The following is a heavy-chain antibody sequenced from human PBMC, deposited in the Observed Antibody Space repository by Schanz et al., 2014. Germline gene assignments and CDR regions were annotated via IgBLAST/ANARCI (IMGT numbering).Heavy chain of an antibody. CDR3: ARDAVTSVLTPGFCY. D-gene: IGHD2-8*01. Sequence: QVQLVESGGGVVQPGRSLRLSCSAYGFTLSSYGMHWVRQAPGKGLEWLAVIWFDGTNKYNADSVKGRFTISRDNAKKSLYLRMNNLRAEDTAVYYCARDAVTSVLTPGFCYWGQGCLVAVSS. V-gene: IGHV3-33*01. CDR1: GFTLSSYG. CDR2: IWFDGTNK. J-gene: IGHJ4*02.